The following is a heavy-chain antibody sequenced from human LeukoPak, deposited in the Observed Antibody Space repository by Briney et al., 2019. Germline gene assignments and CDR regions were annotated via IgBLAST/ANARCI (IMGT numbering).Heavy chain of an antibody. J-gene: IGHJ3*02. Sequence: ASVKVSCKGSGYTFIAYYMHWVRQAPGQGLEWMGWINPNSGDTIYAQKVKGRFTLTRDTANSTMYMELNRLRAEDTAGYYCSSARGSGCLRAFDIWGQGTMVTVSP. V-gene: IGHV1-2*02. CDR3: SSARGSGCLRAFDI. CDR1: GYTFIAYY. CDR2: INPNSGDT. D-gene: IGHD3-10*01.